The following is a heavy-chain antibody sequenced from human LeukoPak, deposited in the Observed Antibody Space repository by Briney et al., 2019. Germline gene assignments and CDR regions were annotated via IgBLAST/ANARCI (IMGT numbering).Heavy chain of an antibody. D-gene: IGHD3-10*01. Sequence: ASVKVSCKASGYTFTGYYVHWVRQAPGQGLEWMGWMNPKSGGTNYAQKFEARVTMNRDTSISTAYMELSRLRFDDTAVYYCAKNIWFGESSDAFHIWGRGTMVTVSS. CDR2: MNPKSGGT. V-gene: IGHV1-2*02. CDR3: AKNIWFGESSDAFHI. J-gene: IGHJ3*02. CDR1: GYTFTGYY.